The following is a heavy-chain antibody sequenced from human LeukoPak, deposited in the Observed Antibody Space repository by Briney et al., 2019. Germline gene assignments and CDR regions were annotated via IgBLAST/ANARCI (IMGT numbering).Heavy chain of an antibody. V-gene: IGHV3-30*04. CDR3: ARGGSLLRGMRSWFDP. J-gene: IGHJ5*02. Sequence: GKSLRLSCEASGIIFSHNAMHWVRQAPGKGLEWVAVISFDGSTKYYGDSVKGRFTISRDNSNNTLSLQMNSLRVEDTAVYYCARGGSLLRGMRSWFDPWGQGTLVTVSS. CDR1: GIIFSHNA. CDR2: ISFDGSTK. D-gene: IGHD3-10*01.